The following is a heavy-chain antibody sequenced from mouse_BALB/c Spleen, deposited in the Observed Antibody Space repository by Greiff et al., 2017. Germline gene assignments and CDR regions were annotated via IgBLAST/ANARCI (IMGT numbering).Heavy chain of an antibody. CDR2: IWAGGST. D-gene: IGHD2-4*01. J-gene: IGHJ4*01. Sequence: VKVVESGPGLVAPSQSLSITCTVSGFSLTSYGVHWVRQPPGKGLEWLGVIWAGGSTNYNSALMSRLSISKDNSKSQVFLKMNSLQTDDTAMYYCARGAHYEKAMDYWGQGTSVTVSS. V-gene: IGHV2-9*02. CDR1: GFSLTSYG. CDR3: ARGAHYEKAMDY.